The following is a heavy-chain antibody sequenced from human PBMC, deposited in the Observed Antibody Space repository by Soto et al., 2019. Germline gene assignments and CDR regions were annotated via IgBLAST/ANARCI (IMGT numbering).Heavy chain of an antibody. D-gene: IGHD5-18*01. CDR3: AKVRYRYGYQDYFDY. CDR1: GFTFSSYG. V-gene: IGHV3-30*18. J-gene: IGHJ4*02. CDR2: ISYDGSNK. Sequence: QVQLVESGGGVVQPGRSLRLSCAASGFTFSSYGMHWVRQAPGKGLEWVAVISYDGSNKYYADSVKGRFTISRDNSKNTLYLQMTSLRAEDTAVYYWAKVRYRYGYQDYFDYWGQGTLVTVSS.